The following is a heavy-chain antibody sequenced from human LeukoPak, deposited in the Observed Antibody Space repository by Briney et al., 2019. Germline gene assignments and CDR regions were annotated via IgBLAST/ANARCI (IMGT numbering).Heavy chain of an antibody. CDR2: ISGSGDYI. CDR3: AKESMTGTVAY. D-gene: IGHD3-9*01. CDR1: GFTFSSSA. Sequence: GGSLRLSCAASGFTFSSSAMTWVRQAPGKGPEWVSVISGSGDYIRYADSVKGRFTISRDNSKNTLYLQMNSLRAEDTAVYYCAKESMTGTVAYWGQGTLVTVSS. V-gene: IGHV3-23*01. J-gene: IGHJ4*02.